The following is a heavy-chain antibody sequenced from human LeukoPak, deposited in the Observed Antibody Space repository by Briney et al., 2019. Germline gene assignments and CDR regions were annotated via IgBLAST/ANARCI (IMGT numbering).Heavy chain of an antibody. CDR2: IYYSGST. Sequence: SQTLSLTCTVSGGSISSGDYYWSWIRQPPGKGLEWIGYIYYSGSTYYNPSLKSRVTISVDTSMNQFSLKLSSVTAADTAVYYCARGTGTPVYYQYGLDVWGQGTTVTVSS. CDR3: ARGTGTPVYYQYGLDV. D-gene: IGHD1-1*01. J-gene: IGHJ6*02. V-gene: IGHV4-30-4*01. CDR1: GGSISSGDYY.